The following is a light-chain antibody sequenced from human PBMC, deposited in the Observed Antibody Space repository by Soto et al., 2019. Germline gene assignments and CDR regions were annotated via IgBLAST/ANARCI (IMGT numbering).Light chain of an antibody. CDR2: WAS. CDR3: QQYYSSPFT. J-gene: IGKJ3*01. Sequence: DIVMTQSPDSLALSLGERATINCKSSRSVLSSSNNKNFLAWYQQKPRQPPRLLIYWASTRESGVPDRFSGSGSGTDFTLTISSLQADDVAVYYCQQYYSSPFTFGPGTKVEIK. CDR1: RSVLSSSNNKNF. V-gene: IGKV4-1*01.